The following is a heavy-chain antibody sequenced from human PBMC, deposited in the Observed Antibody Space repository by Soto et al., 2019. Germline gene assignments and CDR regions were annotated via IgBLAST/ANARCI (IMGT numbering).Heavy chain of an antibody. V-gene: IGHV3-48*02. Sequence: GSLRLSCAASGXTFNNYEMNWVRQAPGKGLELVSYISSSSTIYYADSVKGRFTISRDNAKNSLYLQINSLRDEDTSVYYCAREACSSTTCYSTSPAYGMDVWGQGTTGTVSS. D-gene: IGHD2-2*01. J-gene: IGHJ6*02. CDR3: AREACSSTTCYSTSPAYGMDV. CDR2: ISSSSTI. CDR1: GXTFNNYE.